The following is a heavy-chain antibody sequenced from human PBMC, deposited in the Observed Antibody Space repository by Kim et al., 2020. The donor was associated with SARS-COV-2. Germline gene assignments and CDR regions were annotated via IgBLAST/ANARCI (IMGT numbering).Heavy chain of an antibody. Sequence: YNPSLKSRVTISVDTSKNQFSLKLSSVTAADTAVYYCARRRIELWAGIDYWGQGTLVTVSS. CDR3: ARRRIELWAGIDY. J-gene: IGHJ4*02. D-gene: IGHD5-18*01. V-gene: IGHV4-39*01.